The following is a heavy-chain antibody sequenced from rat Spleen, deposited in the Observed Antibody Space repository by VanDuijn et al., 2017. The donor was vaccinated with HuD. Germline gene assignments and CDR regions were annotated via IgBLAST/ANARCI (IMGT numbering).Heavy chain of an antibody. CDR1: GFTFNNYW. V-gene: IGHV5-31*01. J-gene: IGHJ2*01. Sequence: EVQLAETGGGLVQPGRSLKLSCVASGFTFNNYWMTWIRQAPGKGLEWVASISYEDSGTYYGDSVKGRFTISRDNAKNTLYLQMNSLRSEDTATYYCASRDYWGQGVMVTVSS. CDR2: ISYEDSGT. CDR3: ASRDY.